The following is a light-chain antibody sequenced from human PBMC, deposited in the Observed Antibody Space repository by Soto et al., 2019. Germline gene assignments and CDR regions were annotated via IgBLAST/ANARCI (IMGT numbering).Light chain of an antibody. Sequence: IQMTQSQASLSASVGDRVTITCRANQSVSDSVNWYQQNPVKIPKLLIYAASSLRSGVPSRISGSGSGADFTITISSLPPDDVATYYCQNYSSVAWTFGEGTKVDIK. V-gene: IGKV1-39*01. CDR1: QSVSDS. J-gene: IGKJ1*01. CDR3: QNYSSVAWT. CDR2: AAS.